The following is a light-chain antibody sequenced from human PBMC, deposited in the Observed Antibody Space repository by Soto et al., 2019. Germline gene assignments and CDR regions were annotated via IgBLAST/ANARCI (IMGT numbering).Light chain of an antibody. J-gene: IGKJ4*01. CDR1: QSISSY. CDR2: AAS. CDR3: QKYNSYTLT. Sequence: DIQMTQSPSSLSASVGDRVTITCQASQSISSYLNWYQQKPGKAPKLLIYAASSLQSGVPSRFSGSGSGTDFTLTISSLQPEDVATYYCQKYNSYTLTFGGGTKVDIK. V-gene: IGKV1-39*01.